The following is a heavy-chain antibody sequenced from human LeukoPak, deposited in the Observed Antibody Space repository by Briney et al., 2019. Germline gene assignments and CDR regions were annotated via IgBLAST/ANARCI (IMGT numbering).Heavy chain of an antibody. D-gene: IGHD5-18*01. Sequence: PSETLSLTCAVYGGSFSDYYWSWIRQPPGKGLEWIGEINHSGSTNYNPSLKSRVTISVDTSKNQFSLKLSSVTAADTAVYYCARGTAMAFWGQGTLVTVSS. CDR3: ARGTAMAF. J-gene: IGHJ4*02. CDR2: INHSGST. V-gene: IGHV4-34*01. CDR1: GGSFSDYY.